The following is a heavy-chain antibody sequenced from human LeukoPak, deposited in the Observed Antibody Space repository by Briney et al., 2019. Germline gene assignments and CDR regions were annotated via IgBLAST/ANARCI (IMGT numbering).Heavy chain of an antibody. CDR3: ARTQSQSGSYRYYFGF. V-gene: IGHV4-61*08. CDR2: IYYISNT. J-gene: IGHJ4*02. D-gene: IGHD1-26*01. Sequence: PSETLSLTCTVSGVSVGSAGYYWSWIRQPPGGGLEWIGYIYYISNTNYNPSPKSRVTMSVNPSENQFSLKLNSVTAADTAMYYCARTQSQSGSYRYYFGFWGQGTLVTVSS. CDR1: GVSVGSAGYY.